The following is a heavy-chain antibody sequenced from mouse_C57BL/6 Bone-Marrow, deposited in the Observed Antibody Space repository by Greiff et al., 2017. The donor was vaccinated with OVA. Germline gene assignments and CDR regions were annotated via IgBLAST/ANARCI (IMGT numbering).Heavy chain of an antibody. D-gene: IGHD3-2*02. V-gene: IGHV1-74*01. J-gene: IGHJ3*01. CDR1: GYTFTSYW. CDR3: APTAQATPGLFAY. CDR2: IHPSDSDT. Sequence: QVQLQQPGAELVKPGASVKVSCKASGYTFTSYWMHWVKQRPGQGLEWIGRIHPSDSDTNYNQKFKGKATLTVDKSSSTAYMQLSSLTSEDSAVYYCAPTAQATPGLFAYWGQETLVTVSA.